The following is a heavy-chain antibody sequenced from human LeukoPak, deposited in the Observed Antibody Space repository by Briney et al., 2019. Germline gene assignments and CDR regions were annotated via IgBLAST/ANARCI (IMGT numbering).Heavy chain of an antibody. CDR2: ISSSSSTI. Sequence: GGSLRLSCAASGFTFSSYSMNWVRQAPGKGLEWVSYISSSSSTIYYADSVKGRFTISRDNAKNSLYLQMNSLRAEDTAVYYCARDAEKPNLLYYYGMDVWGQGTTVTVSS. CDR3: ARDAEKPNLLYYYGMDV. D-gene: IGHD4/OR15-4a*01. J-gene: IGHJ6*02. V-gene: IGHV3-48*04. CDR1: GFTFSSYS.